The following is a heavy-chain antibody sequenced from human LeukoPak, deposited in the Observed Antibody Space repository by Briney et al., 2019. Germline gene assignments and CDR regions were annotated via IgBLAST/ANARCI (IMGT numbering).Heavy chain of an antibody. D-gene: IGHD6-19*01. CDR3: VIDPPDSGWAFWS. CDR2: IWRGGNYK. Sequence: GGSLRLSCSASGFNFGTHAMHWVRQAPGKGLEWVAMIWRGGNYKFYAESVKGRFTISRDDFRCDLSLQMDSLRVEDTALYHCVIDPPDSGWAFWSWGQGALVTVSS. V-gene: IGHV3-33*01. CDR1: GFNFGTHA. J-gene: IGHJ5*02.